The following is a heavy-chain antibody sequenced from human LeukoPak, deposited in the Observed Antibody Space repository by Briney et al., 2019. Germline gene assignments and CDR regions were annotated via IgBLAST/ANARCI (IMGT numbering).Heavy chain of an antibody. CDR1: GFTFSSYA. V-gene: IGHV3-30*04. CDR2: ISYDGSSK. D-gene: IGHD2-15*01. CDR3: ARGGRGVAASYYYYYGMDV. J-gene: IGHJ6*04. Sequence: GGSLRLSCAASGFTFSSYAMHWVRQAPGKGLEWVAVISYDGSSKYYADSVKGRFTISRDNSKNTLYLQMNSLRAEDTAVYYCARGGRGVAASYYYYYGMDVWGKGTTVTVSS.